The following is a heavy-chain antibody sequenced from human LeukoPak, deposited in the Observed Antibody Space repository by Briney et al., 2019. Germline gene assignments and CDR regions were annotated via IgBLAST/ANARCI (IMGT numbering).Heavy chain of an antibody. CDR2: ISTSSSYT. CDR1: GFTFSDYS. V-gene: IGHV3-11*05. CDR3: ARDRYYASGSYNWFDP. D-gene: IGHD3-10*01. J-gene: IGHJ5*02. Sequence: SGGSLRLSCAASGFTFSDYSMGWIRQAPGKGLEWVSYISTSSSYTNYADSVKGRFTISRDNAKNSLYLQMNSLRAEDTAVYYCARDRYYASGSYNWFDPWGQGTLVTVSS.